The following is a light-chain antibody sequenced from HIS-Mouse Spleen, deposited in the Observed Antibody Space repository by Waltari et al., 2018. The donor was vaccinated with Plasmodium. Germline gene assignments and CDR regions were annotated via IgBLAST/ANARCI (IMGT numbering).Light chain of an antibody. CDR2: GKN. CDR1: SLRSYY. J-gene: IGLJ2*01. Sequence: SSELTQDPAVSVALGQTVRITCQGDSLRSYYASWYQQKPGQAPVLVIYGKNNRPSGNPDRCSGSSSGNTASLTITGAQAEDEADYYCNSRDSSGTHGVFGGGTKLTVL. V-gene: IGLV3-19*01. CDR3: NSRDSSGTHGV.